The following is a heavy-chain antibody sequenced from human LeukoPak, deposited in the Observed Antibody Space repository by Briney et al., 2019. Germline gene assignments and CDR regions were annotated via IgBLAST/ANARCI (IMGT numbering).Heavy chain of an antibody. D-gene: IGHD1-26*01. V-gene: IGHV3-11*01. J-gene: IGHJ4*02. CDR1: GFSFSDFY. CDR3: AREARGSGRDFDY. CDR2: IGTRSNPI. Sequence: GGSLRLSCAASGFSFSDFYMSWIRPAPGMGMEWISYIGTRSNPIYYADSVKGRFTSSRDDAKNSLYLQMNSLRDEDTAVYFCAREARGSGRDFDYWGQGILVTVSS.